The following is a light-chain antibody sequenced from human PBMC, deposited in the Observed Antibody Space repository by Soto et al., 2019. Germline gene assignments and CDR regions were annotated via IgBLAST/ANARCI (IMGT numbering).Light chain of an antibody. CDR2: GDN. V-gene: IGLV1-40*01. CDR3: QSYDISLHNYV. CDR1: TSNIGAPYD. J-gene: IGLJ1*01. Sequence: QSVLTQPPSVSGARGQRVSISCTGSTSNIGAPYDVHRYQHLPGTAPKLLIYGDNNRPSGVPDRFSGSKSGTSASLAITRLQAEDEADYYCQSYDISLHNYVFGTGTKVTVL.